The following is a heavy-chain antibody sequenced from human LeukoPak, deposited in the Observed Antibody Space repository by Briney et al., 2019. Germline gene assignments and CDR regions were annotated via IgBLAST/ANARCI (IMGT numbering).Heavy chain of an antibody. D-gene: IGHD2-2*01. CDR1: GFTFSSYA. CDR3: AKDLQASLYQLHYYFDY. CDR2: ISGSGGST. Sequence: GGSLRLSCAASGFTFSSYAMSWVRQAPGKGLEWVSAISGSGGSTYYADSVKGRFTISRDNSKNTLYLQMNSLRAEDTAVYYCAKDLQASLYQLHYYFDYWGQGTLVAVSS. J-gene: IGHJ4*02. V-gene: IGHV3-23*01.